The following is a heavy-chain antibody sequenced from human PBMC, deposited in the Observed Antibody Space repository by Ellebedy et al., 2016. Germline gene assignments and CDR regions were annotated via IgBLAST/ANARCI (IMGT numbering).Heavy chain of an antibody. Sequence: GESLKISXAASGFTFSSYGMHWVRQAPGKGLEWVAVISYDGSNKYYADSVKGRFTISRDNSKNTLYLQMNSLRAEDTAVYYCAKTDVEMATIDYWGQGTLVTVSS. J-gene: IGHJ4*02. D-gene: IGHD5-24*01. CDR3: AKTDVEMATIDY. CDR1: GFTFSSYG. CDR2: ISYDGSNK. V-gene: IGHV3-30*18.